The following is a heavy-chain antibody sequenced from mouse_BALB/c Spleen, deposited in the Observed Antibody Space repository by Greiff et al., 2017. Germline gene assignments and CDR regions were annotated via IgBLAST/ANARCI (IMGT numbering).Heavy chain of an antibody. J-gene: IGHJ4*01. V-gene: IGHV1-12*01. CDR1: GYTFTSYN. CDR2: IYPGNGDT. CDR3: AREKYGNYGGVYAMDY. D-gene: IGHD2-10*02. Sequence: LQQPGAELVKPGASVKMSCTASGYTFTSYNMHWVKQTPGQGLEWIGAIYPGNGDTSYTQKFKGKATLTADKSSSTAYMQLSSLTSEDSAVYYCAREKYGNYGGVYAMDYWGQGTAVTVSS.